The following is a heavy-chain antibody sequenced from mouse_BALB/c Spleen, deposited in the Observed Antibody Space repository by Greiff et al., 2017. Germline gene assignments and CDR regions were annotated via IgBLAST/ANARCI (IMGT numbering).Heavy chain of an antibody. J-gene: IGHJ2*01. V-gene: IGHV1-80*01. CDR1: GYAFSSYW. Sequence: VQLQQSGAELVRPGSSVKISCKASGYAFSSYWMNWVKQRPGQGLEWIGQIYPGDGDTNYNEKFKGKATFTADTSSNTAYMQLSSLTSEDSAVYYCARARYYFDYWGQGTTLTVSS. CDR3: ARARYYFDY. D-gene: IGHD3-3*01. CDR2: IYPGDGDT.